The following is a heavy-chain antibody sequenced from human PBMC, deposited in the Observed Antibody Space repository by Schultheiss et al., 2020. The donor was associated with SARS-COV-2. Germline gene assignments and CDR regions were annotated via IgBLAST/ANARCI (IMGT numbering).Heavy chain of an antibody. CDR2: ISADGSTT. CDR3: ARDRGAAAGTIDAFDM. J-gene: IGHJ3*02. D-gene: IGHD6-13*01. V-gene: IGHV3-74*01. CDR1: GFTFSRYW. Sequence: GGSLRLSCAASGFTFSRYWMNWVRQTPGKGLVWVSYISADGSTTGYADSVKGRFTISRDNATNSLYLQMNSLRAEDTAVYYCARDRGAAAGTIDAFDMWGQGTMVTVSS.